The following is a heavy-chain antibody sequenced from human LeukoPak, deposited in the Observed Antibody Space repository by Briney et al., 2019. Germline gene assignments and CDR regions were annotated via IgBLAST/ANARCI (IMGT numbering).Heavy chain of an antibody. D-gene: IGHD2-2*01. V-gene: IGHV1-2*02. CDR2: INPNSGGT. Sequence: ASVKVSCKASGYTFTGYYMHWVRQAPGQGLEWMGWINPNSGGTNYAQKFQGRVTMTRDTSISTAYMELSRLRSDDTAVYYCARALYIVVVPAASDAFDIWGQGTMVTVSS. J-gene: IGHJ3*02. CDR3: ARALYIVVVPAASDAFDI. CDR1: GYTFTGYY.